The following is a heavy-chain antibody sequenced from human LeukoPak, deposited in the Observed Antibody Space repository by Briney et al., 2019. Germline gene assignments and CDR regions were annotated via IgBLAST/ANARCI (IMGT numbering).Heavy chain of an antibody. J-gene: IGHJ4*02. D-gene: IGHD3-22*01. Sequence: PGGSLRLSCAASGFTFSTYAMHWVRQAPGKGLECVSVISNDGSDKYYPDSVRGRFTISRDNSENTLFLQMNSLRAEDTAVYYCARGTYYYDTNGYYSGGLGYWGQGTLVTVSS. CDR3: ARGTYYYDTNGYYSGGLGY. CDR2: ISNDGSDK. CDR1: GFTFSTYA. V-gene: IGHV3-30*04.